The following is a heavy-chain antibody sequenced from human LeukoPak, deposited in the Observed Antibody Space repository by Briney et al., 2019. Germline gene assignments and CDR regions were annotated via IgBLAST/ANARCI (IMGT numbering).Heavy chain of an antibody. D-gene: IGHD3-10*01. J-gene: IGHJ4*02. V-gene: IGHV3-23*01. Sequence: GGSLRLSCTASGFTFTNYAMSWVRQTPGRGLEWVSILGADGISTYYADSVKGRFTTSRDSSKNTLYLQMNSLRAEDSAIHYCAKRVSYSSGSHFDYWGQGTLVTVSS. CDR3: AKRVSYSSGSHFDY. CDR2: LGADGIST. CDR1: GFTFTNYA.